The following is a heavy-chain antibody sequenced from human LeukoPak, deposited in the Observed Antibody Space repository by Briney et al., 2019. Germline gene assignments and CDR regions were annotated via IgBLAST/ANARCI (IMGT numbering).Heavy chain of an antibody. CDR1: GFTFGDYG. J-gene: IGHJ5*02. D-gene: IGHD4-11*01. V-gene: IGHV3-7*01. CDR3: AKDSTVTRSGWFDP. Sequence: QPGGSLRLSCIVSGFTFGDYGMSWVRQAPGKGLEWVANIKQDGSEKYYVDSVKGRFTISRDNAKNSLYLQMNSLRAEDTAVYYCAKDSTVTRSGWFDPWGQGTLVTVSS. CDR2: IKQDGSEK.